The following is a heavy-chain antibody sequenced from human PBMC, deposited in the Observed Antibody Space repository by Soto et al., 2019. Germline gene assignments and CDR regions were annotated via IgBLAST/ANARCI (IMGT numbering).Heavy chain of an antibody. CDR1: GYTFISYG. Sequence: QVQLVQSGAEVKKPGASVKVSCKASGYTFISYGISWVRQAPGQGLEWMGWISAYSGDTIYAQKFQERVTITRDMSTSTAYMELSSLRSEDTAVYYCAARSGWYDAFDIWGQGTMVTVSS. CDR3: AARSGWYDAFDI. J-gene: IGHJ3*02. D-gene: IGHD6-19*01. V-gene: IGHV1-18*01. CDR2: ISAYSGDT.